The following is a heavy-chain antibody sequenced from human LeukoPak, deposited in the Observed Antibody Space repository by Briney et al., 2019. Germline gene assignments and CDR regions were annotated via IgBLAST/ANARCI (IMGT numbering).Heavy chain of an antibody. CDR2: INHSGYT. J-gene: IGHJ4*02. D-gene: IGHD6-19*01. V-gene: IGHV4-34*01. Sequence: SETLSLTCAVSGVPFSNYYWSWVRQSPRQGLEWIGEINHSGYTNYNPSLKSQVTMSIDTSKNQFSLMLTSVTAADAGVYYCTRAVAGHPDWGQGTLVTVSS. CDR3: TRAVAGHPD. CDR1: GVPFSNYY.